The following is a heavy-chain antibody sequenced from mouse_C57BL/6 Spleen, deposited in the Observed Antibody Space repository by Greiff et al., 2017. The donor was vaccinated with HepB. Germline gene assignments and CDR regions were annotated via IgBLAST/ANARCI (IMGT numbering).Heavy chain of an antibody. Sequence: DVHLVESGGGLVKPGGSLKLSCAASGFTFSSYAMSWVRQTPEKRLEWVATISDGGSYTYYPDNVKGRFTISRDNAKNNLYLQMSHLKSEDTAMYYCARDRIYYGSSYEGYFDVWGTGTTVTVSS. CDR2: ISDGGSYT. D-gene: IGHD1-1*01. CDR1: GFTFSSYA. J-gene: IGHJ1*03. V-gene: IGHV5-4*01. CDR3: ARDRIYYGSSYEGYFDV.